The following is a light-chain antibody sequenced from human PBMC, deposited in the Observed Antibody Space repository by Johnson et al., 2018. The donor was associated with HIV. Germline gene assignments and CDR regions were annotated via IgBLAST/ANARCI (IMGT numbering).Light chain of an antibody. V-gene: IGLV1-51*01. J-gene: IGLJ1*01. Sequence: QSILTQPPSLSAAPGQRVTISCSGSSSNIGNNYVSWYQQLPGTAPKLLIYDNNRRPSGTPDRFSATKSGTSATLGITGLQTGDAADYYCGTWDSSLSGYVFGTGTKVTVL. CDR1: SSNIGNNY. CDR2: DNN. CDR3: GTWDSSLSGYV.